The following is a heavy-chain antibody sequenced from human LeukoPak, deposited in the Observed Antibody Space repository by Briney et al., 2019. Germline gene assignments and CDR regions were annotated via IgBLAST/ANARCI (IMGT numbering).Heavy chain of an antibody. Sequence: NPGGSLRLSCAASGFTSSSYSMNWVRQAPGKGLEWVSSISSSSSYIYYADSVKGRFTISRDNAKNSLYLQMNSLRAEDTAVYYCASFYDSSGYYYGRAGFFDYWGQGTLVTVSS. CDR1: GFTSSSYS. CDR3: ASFYDSSGYYYGRAGFFDY. D-gene: IGHD3-22*01. V-gene: IGHV3-21*01. J-gene: IGHJ4*02. CDR2: ISSSSSYI.